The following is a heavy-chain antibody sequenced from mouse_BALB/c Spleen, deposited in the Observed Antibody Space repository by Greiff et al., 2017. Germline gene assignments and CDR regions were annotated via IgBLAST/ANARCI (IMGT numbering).Heavy chain of an antibody. V-gene: IGHV5-17*02. CDR3: AKTGTAWYFDV. D-gene: IGHD4-1*01. Sequence: DVMLVESGGGLVQPGGSRKLSCAASGFTFSSFGMHWVRQAPEKGLEWVAYISSGSSTIYYADTVKGRFTISRDNPKNTLFLQMTSLRSEDTAMYYCAKTGTAWYFDVWGAGTTVTVSS. CDR2: ISSGSSTI. CDR1: GFTFSSFG. J-gene: IGHJ1*01.